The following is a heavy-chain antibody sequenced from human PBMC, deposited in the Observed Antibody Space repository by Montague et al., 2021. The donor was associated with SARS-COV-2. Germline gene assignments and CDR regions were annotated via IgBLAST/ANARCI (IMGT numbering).Heavy chain of an antibody. V-gene: IGHV4-39*01. CDR2: IYNSGTT. CDR3: ARHRNYGDHSLDNWFHP. Sequence: SETLSLTCTVSGDSTSCPDCYWGWIRQAPGKGLDWIGTIYNSGTTYYNPSLKSRLTISIDTSKNQLSLKLTSVTAADTAVYYCARHRNYGDHSLDNWFHPWGQGTTVTVSS. D-gene: IGHD4-17*01. CDR1: GDSTSCPDCY. J-gene: IGHJ5*02.